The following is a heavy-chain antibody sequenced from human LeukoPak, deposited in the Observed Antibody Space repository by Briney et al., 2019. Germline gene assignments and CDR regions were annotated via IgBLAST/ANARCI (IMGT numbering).Heavy chain of an antibody. Sequence: PGGSLRLSCAASRFTFSSYGMHWVRQAPGKGLEWVAFIRYDGSNKYYADSVKGRFTISRDNSKNTLYLQMNSLRAEDTAVYYCAKISPYSSSGRRNYYYYYMDVWGKGTTVTVSS. CDR2: IRYDGSNK. D-gene: IGHD6-6*01. CDR3: AKISPYSSSGRRNYYYYYMDV. J-gene: IGHJ6*03. V-gene: IGHV3-30*02. CDR1: RFTFSSYG.